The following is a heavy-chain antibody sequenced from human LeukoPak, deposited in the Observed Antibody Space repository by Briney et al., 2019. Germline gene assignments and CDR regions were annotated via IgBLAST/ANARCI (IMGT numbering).Heavy chain of an antibody. D-gene: IGHD4-17*01. CDR1: GFSLGTSGMC. Sequence: SGPTLVKPTQTLTLTCTFSGFSLGTSGMCVSWIRQPPGQALEWLARIDWDDDKYYSTSLQTGLTISKDTSKNQVVLTMTNMDPVDTATYYCARAFPTVTTFDYWGQGTLVTVSS. CDR2: IDWDDDK. CDR3: ARAFPTVTTFDY. J-gene: IGHJ4*02. V-gene: IGHV2-70*11.